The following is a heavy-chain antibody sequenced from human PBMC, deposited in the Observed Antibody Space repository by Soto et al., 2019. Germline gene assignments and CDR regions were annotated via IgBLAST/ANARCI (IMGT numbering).Heavy chain of an antibody. V-gene: IGHV4-34*01. CDR2: INHSGST. CDR3: ARGSGCSGGSCYGNWFDP. J-gene: IGHJ5*02. Sequence: QVQLQQWGAGLLKPSETLSLTCAVYGGSFSGYYWSWIRQPPGKGLEWIGEINHSGSTNYNPSLKSRVTISVDTSKNQFSLKLSSVTAADTAVYYCARGSGCSGGSCYGNWFDPWGQGTLVTVSS. D-gene: IGHD2-15*01. CDR1: GGSFSGYY.